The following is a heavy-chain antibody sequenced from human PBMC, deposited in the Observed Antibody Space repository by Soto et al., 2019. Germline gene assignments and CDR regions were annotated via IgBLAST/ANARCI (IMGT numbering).Heavy chain of an antibody. J-gene: IGHJ6*02. Sequence: PGGSLRLSCAASGFTFNIYALHWVRQAPGKGLEWVAVISFDGTKKYYSDSVKGRFTISRDNLKNTLYLQMNNLRVEDAALYFCAREDDYGYRYIIYGLDVWGQGTTVTVSS. CDR1: GFTFNIYA. V-gene: IGHV3-30-3*01. D-gene: IGHD4-17*01. CDR3: AREDDYGYRYIIYGLDV. CDR2: ISFDGTKK.